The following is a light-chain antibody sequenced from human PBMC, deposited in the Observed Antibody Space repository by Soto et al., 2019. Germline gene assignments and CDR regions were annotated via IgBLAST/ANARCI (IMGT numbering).Light chain of an antibody. J-gene: IGLJ2*01. Sequence: QSALTQPASVSGSPGQSITISCTGTSSDVGSYNLVSWYQQHPGKAPKLMIYEGSKRPSGVSNRFSGSKSGNTASLTISGLQAEVEADYYCCSYAGSSFVVFGGGTKLTVL. V-gene: IGLV2-23*01. CDR1: SSDVGSYNL. CDR3: CSYAGSSFVV. CDR2: EGS.